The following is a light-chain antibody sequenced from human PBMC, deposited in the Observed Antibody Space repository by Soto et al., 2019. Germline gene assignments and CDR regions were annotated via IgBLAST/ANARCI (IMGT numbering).Light chain of an antibody. CDR2: EVS. V-gene: IGLV2-14*01. Sequence: QSALTQPASVSGSPGQSITISCTGTSGDIGSYNRVSWYQQHPGKAPKLMIYEVSNRPSGVSNRFSGSKSGNTASLTISGLQAEDEADYYCSSYTSSSIPYVFGTGTKLTVL. CDR1: SGDIGSYNR. J-gene: IGLJ1*01. CDR3: SSYTSSSIPYV.